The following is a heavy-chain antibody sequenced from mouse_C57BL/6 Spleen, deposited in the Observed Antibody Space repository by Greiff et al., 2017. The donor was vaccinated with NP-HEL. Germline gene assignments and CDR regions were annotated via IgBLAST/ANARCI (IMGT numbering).Heavy chain of an antibody. Sequence: DVKLQESGGGLVQPGGSLSLSCAASGFTFTDYYMSWVRQPPGKALEWLGFIRNKANGYTTEYSASVKGRFTISRDNSQSILYLQMNALRAEDSATYYCARSGGNFPFDYWGQGTTLTVSS. CDR2: IRNKANGYTT. V-gene: IGHV7-3*01. D-gene: IGHD2-1*01. CDR3: ARSGGNFPFDY. CDR1: GFTFTDYY. J-gene: IGHJ2*01.